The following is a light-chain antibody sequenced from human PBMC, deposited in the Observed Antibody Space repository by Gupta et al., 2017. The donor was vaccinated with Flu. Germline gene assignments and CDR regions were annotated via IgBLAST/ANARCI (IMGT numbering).Light chain of an antibody. CDR3: QQRANWHLT. Sequence: EIVLTQSPATLSLSPGERVTLSCRASQRIGTQLAWYQHKPGQAPSLLIYDAFNRATGVPARFIGGGSETDFTLTISSLEPEDFAVYYCQQRANWHLTFGGGTKVEI. CDR2: DAF. CDR1: QRIGTQ. V-gene: IGKV3-11*01. J-gene: IGKJ4*01.